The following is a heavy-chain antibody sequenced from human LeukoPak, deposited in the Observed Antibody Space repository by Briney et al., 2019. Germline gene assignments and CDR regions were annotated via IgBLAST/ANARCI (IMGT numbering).Heavy chain of an antibody. Sequence: SETLSLTCTVSGGSISSYYWYWIRQPAGKGLEWIGLIYTSGSTNYNPSLKSRVTMSVDTSKDQFSLKLSSVTAADTAVYYCARGGIGNAFDIWGQGTMVTVSS. V-gene: IGHV4-4*07. CDR1: GGSISSYY. J-gene: IGHJ3*02. D-gene: IGHD3-16*01. CDR3: ARGGIGNAFDI. CDR2: IYTSGST.